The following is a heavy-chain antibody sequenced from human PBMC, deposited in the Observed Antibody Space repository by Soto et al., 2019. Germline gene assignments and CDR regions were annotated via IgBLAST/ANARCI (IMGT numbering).Heavy chain of an antibody. J-gene: IGHJ4*02. D-gene: IGHD4-17*01. CDR2: INHSGST. V-gene: IGHV4-34*01. CDR1: GGSFSGYY. Sequence: SETLSLTCAVYGGSFSGYYWSWIRQPPGKGLEWIGEINHSGSTNYNPSLKSRVTISVDTSKNQFSLKLSSVTAADTAVYYCARTVTSYFDYWGQGTLVTVSS. CDR3: ARTVTSYFDY.